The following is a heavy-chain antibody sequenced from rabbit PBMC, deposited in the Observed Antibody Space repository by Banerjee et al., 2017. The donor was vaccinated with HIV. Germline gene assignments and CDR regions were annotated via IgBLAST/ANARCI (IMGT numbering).Heavy chain of an antibody. CDR1: GFDISRYH. V-gene: IGHV1S7*01. D-gene: IGHD4-2*01. CDR3: ARGLSGYAGGVDL. Sequence: QLVESRGGLVQPGESLTLSCKASGFDISRYHMSWVRQAPGKGLEWIGIIYPGKGDTEYATWVNGRFTISSDNAQNTVDLQINSLTAADTATYFCARGLSGYAGGVDLWGPGTLVTVS. J-gene: IGHJ4*01. CDR2: IYPGKGDT.